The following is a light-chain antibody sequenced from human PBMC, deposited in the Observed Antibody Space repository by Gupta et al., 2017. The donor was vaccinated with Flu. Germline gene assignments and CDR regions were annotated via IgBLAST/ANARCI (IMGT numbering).Light chain of an antibody. CDR1: NIGSKS. J-gene: IGLJ2*01. CDR2: DDS. V-gene: IGLV3-21*02. CDR3: QVWDGSTNNPVI. Sequence: SYVLTQPPSVSVAPGQTARVTCGVNNIGSKSVHWYQQKPGQAPVLIVYDDSDRPSGIPERFSGSNFGNTATLTISRVEAGDEADYYCQVWDGSTNNPVILGGGTKLTVL.